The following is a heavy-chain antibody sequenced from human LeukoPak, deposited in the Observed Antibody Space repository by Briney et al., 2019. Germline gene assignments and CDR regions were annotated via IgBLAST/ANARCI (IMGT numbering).Heavy chain of an antibody. J-gene: IGHJ4*02. D-gene: IGHD5-18*01. V-gene: IGHV3-30*04. CDR3: ARGQRRHTDMAPSFDY. CDR2: ISYDGSNK. Sequence: GGSLRLSCAASGFTFSSYVMHWVRQAPGKGLEWVAIISYDGSNKYYADSMKGRFTISRDNSKNTLYLQMNSLRAEDTAVYYCARGQRRHTDMAPSFDYWGQGTLVTVSS. CDR1: GFTFSSYV.